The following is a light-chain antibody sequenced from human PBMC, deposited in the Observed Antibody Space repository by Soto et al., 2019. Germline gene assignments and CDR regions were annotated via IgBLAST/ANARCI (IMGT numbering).Light chain of an antibody. CDR3: QQYNSYPWT. CDR1: QSSSSW. V-gene: IGKV1-5*01. CDR2: DVS. J-gene: IGKJ1*01. Sequence: GASDTLTHGASQSSSSWLAWYQQKPGKAPKLLIYDVSSLESGVPSRCSGSGSGTEFTLTVSSLQPDDFATYYCQQYNSYPWTFGQGTKVDIK.